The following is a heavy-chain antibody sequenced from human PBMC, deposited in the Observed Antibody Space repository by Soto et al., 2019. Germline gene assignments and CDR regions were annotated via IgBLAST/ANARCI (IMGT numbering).Heavy chain of an antibody. J-gene: IGHJ3*02. CDR3: ARGQDGDYNDAFDI. D-gene: IGHD4-17*01. Sequence: ASVKVSCKASGYTFTSYGISWVRQAPGQGLEWMGWISADNGNTNYAQKLQGRVTMTTDTATSTAYMELRSLRSDDTAVYYCARGQDGDYNDAFDIWGQGTMVTVS. CDR1: GYTFTSYG. V-gene: IGHV1-18*04. CDR2: ISADNGNT.